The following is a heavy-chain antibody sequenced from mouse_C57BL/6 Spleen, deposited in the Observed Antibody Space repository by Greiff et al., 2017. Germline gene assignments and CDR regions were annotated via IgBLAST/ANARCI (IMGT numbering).Heavy chain of an antibody. J-gene: IGHJ1*03. D-gene: IGHD1-1*01. V-gene: IGHV14-2*01. CDR1: GFNIKDYY. Sequence: EVKLQESGAELVKPGASVKLSCTASGFNIKDYYVHWVKQRTEQGLEWIGRIVPEDGATKYASKFKGKATITADTSSNTAYLQLSSLTSEDTAVYYCARDITTEGYFDVWGTGTTVTVSS. CDR3: ARDITTEGYFDV. CDR2: IVPEDGAT.